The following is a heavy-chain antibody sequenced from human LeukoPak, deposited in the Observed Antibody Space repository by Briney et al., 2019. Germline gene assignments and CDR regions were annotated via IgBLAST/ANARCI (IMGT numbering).Heavy chain of an antibody. CDR3: ARGSRYYDFWSGYPSRYGMDV. Sequence: VASVKVSCKASGYTFTSYDINWVRQATGQGLEWMGWMNPNSGNTGYAQKFQGRVTMTRNTSISTAYMELSSLRSEDTAVYYCARGSRYYDFWSGYPSRYGMDVWGQGNTVTVSS. J-gene: IGHJ6*02. D-gene: IGHD3-3*01. V-gene: IGHV1-8*01. CDR2: MNPNSGNT. CDR1: GYTFTSYD.